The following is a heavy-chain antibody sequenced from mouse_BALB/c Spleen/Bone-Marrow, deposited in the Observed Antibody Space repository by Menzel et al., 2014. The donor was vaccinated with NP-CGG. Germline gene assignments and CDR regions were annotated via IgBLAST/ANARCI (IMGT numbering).Heavy chain of an antibody. V-gene: IGHV5-6*02. J-gene: IGHJ2*01. D-gene: IGHD2-4*01. Sequence: DVMLVESGGDLVKPGGSLKLSCAASGFTFSSYGMSWVRQTPDKRLEWVATISSGGSYTYYPDSVKGRFTISRDNAKNTLYLQMGSLKSEDTAMYYCARQTYYDYDGYFDYWGQGTTLTVSS. CDR2: ISSGGSYT. CDR1: GFTFSSYG. CDR3: ARQTYYDYDGYFDY.